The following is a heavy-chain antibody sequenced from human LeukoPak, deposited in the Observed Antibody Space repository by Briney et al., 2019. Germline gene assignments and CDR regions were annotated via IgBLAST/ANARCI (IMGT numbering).Heavy chain of an antibody. Sequence: SVKVSCKASGGTFSSYAISWVRQAPGQGLEWMGGIIPIFGTANYAQKFQGRVTITADESTSTAYMELSSLRSEDTAVYYCARAYRPSIAAAGPFDYWSQGTLVTVSS. D-gene: IGHD6-13*01. J-gene: IGHJ4*02. CDR2: IIPIFGTA. CDR1: GGTFSSYA. CDR3: ARAYRPSIAAAGPFDY. V-gene: IGHV1-69*01.